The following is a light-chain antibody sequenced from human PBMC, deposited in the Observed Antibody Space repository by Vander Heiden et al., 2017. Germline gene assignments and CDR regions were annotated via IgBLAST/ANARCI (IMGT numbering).Light chain of an antibody. J-gene: IGKJ2*01. V-gene: IGKV1-39*01. CDR1: QSISSY. CDR2: AAS. Sequence: DIQMTQSPSSLSASVGDRVTITCRASQSISSYLNWYQQKPGKAPKLLIYAASSLQSGVPSRFSGSGSATDFTLTISRLQPEAFATYYCQQSDSTSYTFGQGTKLEIK. CDR3: QQSDSTSYT.